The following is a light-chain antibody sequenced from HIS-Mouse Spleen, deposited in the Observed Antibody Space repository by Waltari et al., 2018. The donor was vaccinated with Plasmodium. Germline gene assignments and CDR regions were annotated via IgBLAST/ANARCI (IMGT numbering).Light chain of an antibody. CDR1: RSDVGGYNY. V-gene: IGLV2-8*01. Sequence: QSALTQPPSASGSPGQSVTIPCTGTRSDVGGYNYVSWYQQHPGKAPKLMIYEVSKRPSGVPDRFSGSKSGNTASLTVSGLQAEDEADYYCSSYAGSNNLVFGGGIKLTVL. CDR3: SSYAGSNNLV. CDR2: EVS. J-gene: IGLJ2*01.